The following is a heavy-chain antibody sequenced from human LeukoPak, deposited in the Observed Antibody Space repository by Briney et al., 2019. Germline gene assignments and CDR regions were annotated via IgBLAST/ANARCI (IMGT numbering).Heavy chain of an antibody. CDR1: GFSFRNYA. Sequence: GRSLRLSCAASGFSFRNYAMHWVRQAPGKGLEWLALISYDETNEYYADSVKGRFTISRDNSKNTLYLQMNSLRAEDTAVYYCARSSYCSSTSCSYHFDYWGQGTLVTVSS. CDR2: ISYDETNE. V-gene: IGHV3-30-3*01. CDR3: ARSSYCSSTSCSYHFDY. D-gene: IGHD2-2*01. J-gene: IGHJ4*02.